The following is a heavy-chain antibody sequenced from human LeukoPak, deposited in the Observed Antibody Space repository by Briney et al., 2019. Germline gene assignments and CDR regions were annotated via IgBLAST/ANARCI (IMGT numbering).Heavy chain of an antibody. Sequence: GGSLRLSCAASGFTFDNYAMSWVRQTPGKGLEWVSGINCNGGNTGYADSVKGRFTISRDNAKNSLFLQMNSLRVEDTAFYYCAREADYDTLPGYRLPFFDSWGQGILVTVSS. CDR2: INCNGGNT. CDR1: GFTFDNYA. V-gene: IGHV3-20*04. CDR3: AREADYDTLPGYRLPFFDS. J-gene: IGHJ5*01. D-gene: IGHD3-9*01.